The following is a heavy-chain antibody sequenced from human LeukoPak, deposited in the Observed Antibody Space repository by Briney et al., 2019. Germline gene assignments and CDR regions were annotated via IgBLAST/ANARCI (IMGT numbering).Heavy chain of an antibody. CDR2: IDSSGGYM. CDR1: GFTFSNYA. Sequence: GGSLRLSCAASGFTFSNYAMSWVRQAPGKGLEWVSSIDSSGGYMFYADSVKGRFIISRDNAKDSLYLQMNSLRVEDTAVYYCLRGDRRDYWGQGTLVTASS. CDR3: LRGDRRDY. V-gene: IGHV3-21*06. J-gene: IGHJ4*02.